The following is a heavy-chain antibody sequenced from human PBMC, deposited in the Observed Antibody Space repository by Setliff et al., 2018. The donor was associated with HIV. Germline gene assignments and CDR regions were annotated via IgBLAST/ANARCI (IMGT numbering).Heavy chain of an antibody. J-gene: IGHJ4*02. Sequence: LSLTCAVHGGPFSDHYWNWIRQPPGKGLEWIAEIHHTGYMNYNPSLESRVTISRDTSTNQFSLKVSSVTAADTAIYYCAAFSVTPLTTQDFWGQGTLVTVSS. V-gene: IGHV4-34*01. CDR2: IHHTGYM. CDR1: GGPFSDHY. D-gene: IGHD4-17*01. CDR3: AAFSVTPLTTQDF.